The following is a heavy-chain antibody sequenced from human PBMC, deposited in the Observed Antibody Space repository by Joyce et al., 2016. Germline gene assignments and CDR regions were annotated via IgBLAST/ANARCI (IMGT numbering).Heavy chain of an antibody. CDR1: GFSFRNAW. D-gene: IGHD2-2*01. V-gene: IGHV3-15*01. CDR3: VTGLCIGTACHWDDAFDV. CDR2: VKSKSQGGTT. J-gene: IGHJ3*01. Sequence: EVQLVESGGGLVKPGGSLRLSCAASGFSFRNAWVTWVRQAPGKGVGWVGRVKSKSQGGTTDDAAPVKGRFTISRDDSRDTAYLQMNSLKSEDTGVYFCVTGLCIGTACHWDDAFDVWGQGTMVTVSS.